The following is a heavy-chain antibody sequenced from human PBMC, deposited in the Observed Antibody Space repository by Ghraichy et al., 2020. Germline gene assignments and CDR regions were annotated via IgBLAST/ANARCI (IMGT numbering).Heavy chain of an antibody. Sequence: GESLNISCAASGFTFSSYSMNWVRQAPGKGLEWVSSISSSSSYIYYADSVKGRFTISRDNAKNSLYLQMNSLRAEDTAVYYCARGHGDYVHDYWGQGTLVTVSS. CDR1: GFTFSSYS. D-gene: IGHD4-17*01. CDR3: ARGHGDYVHDY. J-gene: IGHJ4*02. CDR2: ISSSSSYI. V-gene: IGHV3-21*01.